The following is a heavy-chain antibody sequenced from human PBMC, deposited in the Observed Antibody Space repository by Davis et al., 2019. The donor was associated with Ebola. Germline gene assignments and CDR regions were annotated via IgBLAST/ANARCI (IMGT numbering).Heavy chain of an antibody. CDR1: GYSFPDYW. D-gene: IGHD3-3*01. J-gene: IGHJ6*02. CDR3: ARHFVGKLFGMDV. V-gene: IGHV5-51*01. CDR2: IFAGDSDT. Sequence: GESLKISCEVSGYSFPDYWFAWVRQMPGKGLECMGIIFAGDSDTKYSPSFQGQVTISVDKSINTAYLQWSSLRVSDTAMYYCARHFVGKLFGMDVWGQGTTVTVSS.